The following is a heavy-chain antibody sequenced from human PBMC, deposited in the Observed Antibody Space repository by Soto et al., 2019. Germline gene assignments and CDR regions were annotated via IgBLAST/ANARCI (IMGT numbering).Heavy chain of an antibody. J-gene: IGHJ4*02. D-gene: IGHD1-26*01. Sequence: QVQLVQSGAEVKKPGASVKVSCKASGYTFTGYYMHWVRQAPGQGLEWMGWINPNSGGTNYAQKFQGWVPMNRDTSISTAYMELSRLRSDDTAVYYCARKQVGVTTRGFDYWGQGTLVTVSS. CDR3: ARKQVGVTTRGFDY. V-gene: IGHV1-2*04. CDR2: INPNSGGT. CDR1: GYTFTGYY.